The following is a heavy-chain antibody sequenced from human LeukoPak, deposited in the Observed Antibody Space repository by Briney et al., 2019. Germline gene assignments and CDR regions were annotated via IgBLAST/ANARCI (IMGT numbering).Heavy chain of an antibody. Sequence: GGSLRFSCAASGFTFSSYDMSWVRQAPGKGLEWVSGISGSGGTTYYADSVKGRFTISRDNSKSTLYLQMNSLRAEDTAVYYCARLAAAADYYWGQGTLVTVSS. D-gene: IGHD6-13*01. CDR1: GFTFSSYD. J-gene: IGHJ4*02. V-gene: IGHV3-23*01. CDR2: ISGSGGTT. CDR3: ARLAAAADYY.